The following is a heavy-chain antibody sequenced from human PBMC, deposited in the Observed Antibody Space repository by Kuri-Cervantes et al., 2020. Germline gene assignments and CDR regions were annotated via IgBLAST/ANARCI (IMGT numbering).Heavy chain of an antibody. J-gene: IGHJ4*02. V-gene: IGHV1-46*01. Sequence: ASEKVSRKASGYTFTSYYMHRVRQDPGQGREWMGIINPSGGRTSYARRFQGRVTMTRDKSISTAYMELSRLRSDDTAVYYCAGVVGSGWGADYWGQGTLVTVSS. CDR3: AGVVGSGWGADY. CDR2: INPSGGRT. D-gene: IGHD6-19*01. CDR1: GYTFTSYY.